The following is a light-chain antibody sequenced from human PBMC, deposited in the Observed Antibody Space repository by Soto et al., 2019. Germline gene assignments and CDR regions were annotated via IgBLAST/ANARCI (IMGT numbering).Light chain of an antibody. J-gene: IGKJ5*01. V-gene: IGKV3D-20*02. CDR3: QQRSNWPPT. CDR2: GAS. Sequence: EIVFTQSPGTLSLSPGERPTLSCRASQSVSASYLAWYQQKPGQAPRLLIYGASSRDAGIPDRFSGSGSGTDFTLPISSLEPEDFAVYYCQQRSNWPPTFGQGTRLEIK. CDR1: QSVSASY.